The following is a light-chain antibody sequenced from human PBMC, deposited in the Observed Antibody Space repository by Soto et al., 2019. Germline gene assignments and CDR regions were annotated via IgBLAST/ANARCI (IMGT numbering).Light chain of an antibody. J-gene: IGKJ4*01. CDR2: GAS. CDR3: QQYNNWPPLT. Sequence: EIVMTQSPATLSVSPGARATLSCRASQSVSSNLAWYQQKSGQAPRLLIYGASPRATGIPARFSGSGSGTEFSLTISSLQSEDFAVYYCQQYNNWPPLTFGGGTKVEIK. CDR1: QSVSSN. V-gene: IGKV3-15*01.